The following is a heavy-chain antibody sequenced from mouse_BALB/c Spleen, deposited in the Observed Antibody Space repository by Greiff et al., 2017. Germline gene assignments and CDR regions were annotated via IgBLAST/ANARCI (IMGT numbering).Heavy chain of an antibody. CDR3: AGSWDRYFDV. J-gene: IGHJ1*01. V-gene: IGHV1-80*01. Sequence: QVQLQQSGAELVRPGSSVKISCKASGYAFSSYWMNWVKQRPGQGLEWIGQIYPGDGDTNYNGKFKGKATLTADKSSSTAYMQLSSLTSEDSAVYFCAGSWDRYFDVWGAGTTVTVSS. D-gene: IGHD4-1*01. CDR2: IYPGDGDT. CDR1: GYAFSSYW.